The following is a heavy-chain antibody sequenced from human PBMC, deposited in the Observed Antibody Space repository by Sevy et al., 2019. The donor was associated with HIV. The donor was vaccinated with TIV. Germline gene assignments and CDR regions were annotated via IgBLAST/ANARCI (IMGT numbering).Heavy chain of an antibody. D-gene: IGHD3-22*01. CDR1: GFNVSSNY. CDR2: IYSGANT. J-gene: IGHJ6*02. CDR3: ARDTITYYYDSSGYYTSGYGMDV. V-gene: IGHV3-53*01. Sequence: GGSLRLSCAASGFNVSSNYMNWVRQAPGKGLEWVSVIYSGANTDYADSVKGRFTISRDTTKNTMYLQINSLRAEDMAVYYCARDTITYYYDSSGYYTSGYGMDVWGQGTTVTVSS.